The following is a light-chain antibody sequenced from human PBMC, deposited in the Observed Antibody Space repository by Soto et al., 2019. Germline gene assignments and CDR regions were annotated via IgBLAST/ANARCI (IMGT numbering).Light chain of an antibody. V-gene: IGLV2-14*01. Sequence: QSALTQPASVSGSPGQSITISCTGTSSDVGGYNYVSWYQQHPGKAPKLMIYDVSNRPSGVSNRFTGSKSGNTASLTISGIQAEDEADYYCSSYTSSSRGVFGGGTKVTVL. CDR1: SSDVGGYNY. CDR3: SSYTSSSRGV. J-gene: IGLJ2*01. CDR2: DVS.